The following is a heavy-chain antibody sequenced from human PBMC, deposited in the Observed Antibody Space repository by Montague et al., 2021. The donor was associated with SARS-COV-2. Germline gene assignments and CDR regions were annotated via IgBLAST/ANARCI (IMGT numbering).Heavy chain of an antibody. CDR3: AKDFDYYDSSGYFDY. CDR2: ITWDSGTL. D-gene: IGHD3-22*01. J-gene: IGHJ4*02. V-gene: IGHV3-9*02. Sequence: SLRLSCAASGFTSGDHAMHWVRQAPGKGPEWISGITWDSGTLGYADSVKGRFTISRDNAKNSLYLQMNSLRVEDTALYYCAKDFDYYDSSGYFDYWGQGTLVTVSS. CDR1: GFTSGDHA.